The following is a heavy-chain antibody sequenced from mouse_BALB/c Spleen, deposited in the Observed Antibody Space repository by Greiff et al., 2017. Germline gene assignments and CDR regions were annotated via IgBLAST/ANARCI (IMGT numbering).Heavy chain of an antibody. J-gene: IGHJ1*01. CDR2: IWSGGST. CDR1: GFSLTSYG. CDR3: ARSEGVGRRGYWYFDV. D-gene: IGHD4-1*01. V-gene: IGHV2-2*02. Sequence: QVQLQQSGPGLVQPSQSLSITCTVSGFSLTSYGVHWVRQSPGKGLEWLGVIWSGGSTDYNAAFISRLSISKDNSKSQVFFKMNSLQANDTAIYYCARSEGVGRRGYWYFDVWGAGTTVTVSS.